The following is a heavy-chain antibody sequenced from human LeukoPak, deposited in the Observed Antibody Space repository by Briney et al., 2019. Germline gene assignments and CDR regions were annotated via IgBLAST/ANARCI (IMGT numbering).Heavy chain of an antibody. CDR3: AKAHDQRERITMIVVVPNFDY. D-gene: IGHD3-22*01. Sequence: GGSLRLSCTDSALNVSNNYMSWVRQAPGKGLEWISVLYSGGFTSYADAVKGRFTISRDNSKNTLYLQMNSLRAEDTAVYYCAKAHDQRERITMIVVVPNFDYWGQGTLVTVSS. CDR2: LYSGGFT. V-gene: IGHV3-53*01. J-gene: IGHJ4*02. CDR1: ALNVSNNY.